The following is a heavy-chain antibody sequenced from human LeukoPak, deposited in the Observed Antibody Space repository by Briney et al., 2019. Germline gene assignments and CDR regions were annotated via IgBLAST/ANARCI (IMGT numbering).Heavy chain of an antibody. CDR1: GFTVSSNY. Sequence: GGSLRLSCAASGFTVSSNYMSWVRQAPGKGLEWVGRIKSKTDGGTTDYAAPVKGRFTISRDDSKNTLYLQMNSLKTEDTAVYYCTTDGGVLRFLEWLLDYWGQGTLVTVSS. D-gene: IGHD3-3*01. V-gene: IGHV3-15*01. CDR2: IKSKTDGGTT. CDR3: TTDGGVLRFLEWLLDY. J-gene: IGHJ4*02.